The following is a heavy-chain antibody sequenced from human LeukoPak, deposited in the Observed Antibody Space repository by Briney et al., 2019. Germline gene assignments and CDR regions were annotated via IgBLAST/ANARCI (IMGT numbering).Heavy chain of an antibody. CDR2: ISSSSSYI. Sequence: GGSLRLSCAAPGFTFSSYSMNWVRQAPGKGLEWVSSISSSSSYIYYADSVKGRFTTSRDNAKNSLYLQMNSLRAEDTAVYYCASGWDYDSSGYYYRWGQGTLVTVSS. V-gene: IGHV3-21*01. D-gene: IGHD3-22*01. CDR3: ASGWDYDSSGYYYR. CDR1: GFTFSSYS. J-gene: IGHJ5*02.